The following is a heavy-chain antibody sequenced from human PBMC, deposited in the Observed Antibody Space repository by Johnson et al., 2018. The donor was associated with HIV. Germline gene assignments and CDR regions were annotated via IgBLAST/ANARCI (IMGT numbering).Heavy chain of an antibody. CDR1: GFTFRNYL. CDR2: IKEDGSEK. J-gene: IGHJ3*02. Sequence: EVQLVESGGGLVQPGGSLRLSCAASGFTFRNYLMSWVRQAPGKGLEWVANIKEDGSEKFYVDSVKGRFTISRDNAKNSLYLQMNSLRAEDTAVYYCASGWGIVVSDAFDIWGQGTMVTVSS. V-gene: IGHV3-7*01. D-gene: IGHD6-19*01. CDR3: ASGWGIVVSDAFDI.